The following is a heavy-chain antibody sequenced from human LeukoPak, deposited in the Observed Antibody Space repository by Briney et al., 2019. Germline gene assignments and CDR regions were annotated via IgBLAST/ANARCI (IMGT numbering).Heavy chain of an antibody. Sequence: PGGSLRLSCVVSGFTFSSYEMNWVRQAPGKGLEWVSYISSSGNTIYYVDSVKGRFTISRDNAKNSLYLQMNSLRAEDTAVYYCARDPGGWDFDYWGQGTLVTVSS. J-gene: IGHJ4*02. CDR1: GFTFSSYE. V-gene: IGHV3-48*03. CDR2: ISSSGNTI. D-gene: IGHD6-19*01. CDR3: ARDPGGWDFDY.